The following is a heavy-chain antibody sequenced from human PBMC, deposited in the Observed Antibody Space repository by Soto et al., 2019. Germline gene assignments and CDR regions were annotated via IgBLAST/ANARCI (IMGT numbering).Heavy chain of an antibody. J-gene: IGHJ4*02. CDR3: ARDGCTTTSCYRPYYFDY. CDR2: ISDSSGTM. D-gene: IGHD2-2*02. CDR1: GFTFSNYH. V-gene: IGHV3-48*02. Sequence: EVQLVESEGGLVQPGGSLRLSCAASGFTFSNYHMNWVRQAPGKGLEWISYISDSSGTMYYADSVKGRFTISRDNAKKSLYLQMNSLRDEDTAFYYCARDGCTTTSCYRPYYFDYWGQGTLVTVSS.